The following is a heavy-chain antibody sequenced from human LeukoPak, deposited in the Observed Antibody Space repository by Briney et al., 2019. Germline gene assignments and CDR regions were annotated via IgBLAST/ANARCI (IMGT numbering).Heavy chain of an antibody. CDR2: IYYSGST. V-gene: IGHV4-59*12. Sequence: SETLSLTCAVYGGSSSGYYWSWIRQHPGKGLEWIGYIYYSGSTYYNPSLKSRVTMSVDTSKNQFSLKLSSVTAADTAVYYCASARGSYGDYYYYGMDVWGQGTTVTVSS. D-gene: IGHD3-16*01. CDR1: GGSSSGYY. J-gene: IGHJ6*02. CDR3: ASARGSYGDYYYYGMDV.